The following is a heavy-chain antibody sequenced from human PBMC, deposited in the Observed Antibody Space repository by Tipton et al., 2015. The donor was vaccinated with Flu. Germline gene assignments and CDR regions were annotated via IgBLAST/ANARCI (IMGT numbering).Heavy chain of an antibody. Sequence: TLSLTCAVYGGSFSGYYWSWIRQPPGKGLEWIGEINHSGSTNYNPSLKGRVTISADTSKKQFSLKLNSVTAADTAVYFCATKFANWGVWEPRDYWGQGTLVTVS. CDR3: ATKFANWGVWEPRDY. CDR2: INHSGST. J-gene: IGHJ4*02. CDR1: GGSFSGYY. V-gene: IGHV4-34*01. D-gene: IGHD7-27*01.